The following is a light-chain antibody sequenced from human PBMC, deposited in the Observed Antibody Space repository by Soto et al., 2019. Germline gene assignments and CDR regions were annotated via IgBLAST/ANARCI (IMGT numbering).Light chain of an antibody. V-gene: IGKV1-33*01. CDR3: QQYDSLLIT. J-gene: IGKJ5*01. CDR2: DAS. Sequence: DIQMTQSPSSLSASVGDRVTITCQASQDINNYLNWYQQKPGKAPKLLIYDASNLQTGVPSRFSGSGSGTDFTFTIGSLQPEDVASYYCQQYDSLLITFGQGTRLEIK. CDR1: QDINNY.